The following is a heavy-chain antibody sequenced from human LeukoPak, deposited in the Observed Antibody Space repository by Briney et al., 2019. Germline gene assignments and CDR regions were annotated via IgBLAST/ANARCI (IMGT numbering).Heavy chain of an antibody. J-gene: IGHJ4*02. V-gene: IGHV3-53*01. D-gene: IGHD5-18*01. CDR1: GFTVSSNY. CDR2: IYSGGST. CDR3: ASNERGYSYGLYY. Sequence: GGSLRLSCAASGFTVSSNYMSWVRQAPGKRLEWVSVIYSGGSTYYADSVKGRFTISRDNSKNTLYLQMNSLRAEDTAVYYCASNERGYSYGLYYRGQGTLVTVSS.